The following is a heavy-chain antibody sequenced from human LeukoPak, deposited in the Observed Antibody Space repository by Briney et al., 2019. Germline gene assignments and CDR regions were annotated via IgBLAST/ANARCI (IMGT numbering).Heavy chain of an antibody. V-gene: IGHV3-74*01. Sequence: GGSLRLSCAASGFTFSSYWMHWVRQAPGKGLVWVSRINRDGSSTSYADSVKGRFTISRDNAKNTLYLQMNSLRAEDTAVYYCARDYDWNYKFYGMDVWGQGTTVTVSS. J-gene: IGHJ6*02. CDR1: GFTFSSYW. CDR2: INRDGSST. D-gene: IGHD1-20*01. CDR3: ARDYDWNYKFYGMDV.